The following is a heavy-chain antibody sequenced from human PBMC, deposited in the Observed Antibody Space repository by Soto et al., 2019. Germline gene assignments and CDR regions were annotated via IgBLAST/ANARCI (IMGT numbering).Heavy chain of an antibody. CDR2: VSPPFRTS. CDR1: GVSFNNNG. D-gene: IGHD3-10*01. Sequence: QVQLVQSGAEVKKPGSSVQVSCKTSGVSFNNNGIGWVRQAPGHGLEWMGGVSPPFRTSNYARKFQGRISITADASAGTVNMELSSLTSEDTAQYYCARVLYYGSGSYSPYGMDVWGQWTTVTVSS. CDR3: ARVLYYGSGSYSPYGMDV. V-gene: IGHV1-69*01. J-gene: IGHJ6*02.